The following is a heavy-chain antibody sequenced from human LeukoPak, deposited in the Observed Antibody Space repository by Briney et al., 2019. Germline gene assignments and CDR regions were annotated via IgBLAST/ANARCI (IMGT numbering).Heavy chain of an antibody. V-gene: IGHV1-18*01. CDR1: GYTFTSYG. J-gene: IGHJ4*02. CDR2: ISAYNGNT. D-gene: IGHD4-11*01. CDR3: ARDRHYSNYAGIIFPFDY. Sequence: ASVKVSCKASGYTFTSYGISWVRQASGQGLEWMGWISAYNGNTNYAQKLQGGVAMTTDTSTSTAYMELRSLRSDDTAVYYCARDRHYSNYAGIIFPFDYWGQGTLVTVSS.